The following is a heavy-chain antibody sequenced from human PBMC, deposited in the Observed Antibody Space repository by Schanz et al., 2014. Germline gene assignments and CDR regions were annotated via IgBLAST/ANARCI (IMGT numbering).Heavy chain of an antibody. CDR2: IYDGGSA. V-gene: IGHV4-31*02. CDR3: ARARSWPDY. Sequence: VQLVESGGGLVQPGGSLRLSCAASGISFSDYYLSWIRQHPGKGLEWIGYIYDGGSAYYNPSLKSRVTISVDTSKNQFSLRLRSVTAADTAVYYCARARSWPDYWGQGTLVTVSS. D-gene: IGHD6-13*01. CDR1: GISFSDYY. J-gene: IGHJ4*02.